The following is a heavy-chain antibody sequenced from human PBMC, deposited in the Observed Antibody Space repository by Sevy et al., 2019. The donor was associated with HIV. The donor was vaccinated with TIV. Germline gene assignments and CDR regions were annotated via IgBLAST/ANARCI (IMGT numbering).Heavy chain of an antibody. J-gene: IGHJ6*02. CDR2: IYPGDSDT. Sequence: GESLKISCKGSGYSFTSYWMGWVRQMPGKGLEWMGIIYPGDSDTRYSPSFQGQVTISADKSISTAYLQWSSLKASDTAMYYCARRQGDSSGYSYYYYYGMDVWGQGTTVTVSS. V-gene: IGHV5-51*01. CDR1: GYSFTSYW. CDR3: ARRQGDSSGYSYYYYYGMDV. D-gene: IGHD3-22*01.